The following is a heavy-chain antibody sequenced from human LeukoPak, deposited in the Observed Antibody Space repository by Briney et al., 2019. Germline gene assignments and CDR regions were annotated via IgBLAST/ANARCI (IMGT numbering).Heavy chain of an antibody. J-gene: IGHJ3*01. Sequence: GGSLRLSYAASGFTFSSYAMTWVRQAPGKGLAWVSVISGNGGSTYYADSVKGRFTISRDNSKNTLYLQMNSLRAEDTAVYYCAKVHCNSANCYFSTFDFWGQGTMVTVSS. D-gene: IGHD2-2*01. CDR3: AKVHCNSANCYFSTFDF. CDR1: GFTFSSYA. CDR2: ISGNGGST. V-gene: IGHV3-23*01.